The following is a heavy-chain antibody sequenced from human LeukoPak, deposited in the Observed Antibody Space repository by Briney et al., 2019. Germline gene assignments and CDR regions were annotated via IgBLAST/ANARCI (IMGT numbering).Heavy chain of an antibody. J-gene: IGHJ3*02. CDR1: GFTFKKYW. Sequence: GGSLRLSCATSGFTFKKYWMSWVRQAPGKGLEWVANIKEGGSEKNYVDSVKGRFTISRDNTKNSLSLQMNSLRDEDTAVYYCARDEVGGGFDIWGQGTMVTVSP. CDR3: ARDEVGGGFDI. V-gene: IGHV3-7*01. D-gene: IGHD6-19*01. CDR2: IKEGGSEK.